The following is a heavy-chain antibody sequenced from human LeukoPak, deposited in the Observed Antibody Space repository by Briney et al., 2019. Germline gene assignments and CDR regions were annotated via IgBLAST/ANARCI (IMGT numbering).Heavy chain of an antibody. J-gene: IGHJ4*02. CDR3: ARDSSSWYGEWAAVDY. CDR2: INPNSGGT. CDR1: GYTFTGYY. D-gene: IGHD6-13*01. V-gene: IGHV1-2*02. Sequence: ASVKVSCKASGYTFTGYYIHWVRQAPGQGLEWMGWINPNSGGTNYAQKFQGRVTMTRDTSISTAYMELSRLRSDDTAVYYCARDSSSWYGEWAAVDYWGQGTLVTVSS.